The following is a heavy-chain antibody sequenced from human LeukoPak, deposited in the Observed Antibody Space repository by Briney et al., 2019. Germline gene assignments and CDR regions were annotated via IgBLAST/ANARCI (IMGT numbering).Heavy chain of an antibody. Sequence: SETLSLTCTVSGGSISSYYWSWIRQPAGKGLEWIGHIYNSGSTNYNPSLKGRVTMSVATSKNQFFLHLSSVTAADTAVYYCARSAFLVTAPGLYYFDYWGQGTLVAVSS. J-gene: IGHJ4*02. V-gene: IGHV4-4*07. CDR2: IYNSGST. D-gene: IGHD6-13*01. CDR1: GGSISSYY. CDR3: ARSAFLVTAPGLYYFDY.